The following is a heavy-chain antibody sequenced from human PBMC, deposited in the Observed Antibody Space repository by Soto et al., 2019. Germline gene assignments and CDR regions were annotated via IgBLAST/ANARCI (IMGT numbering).Heavy chain of an antibody. CDR2: IYYSGST. D-gene: IGHD2-21*02. CDR1: GGSISSYY. J-gene: IGHJ3*02. V-gene: IGHV4-59*01. Sequence: SETLSLTCTVSGGSISSYYWSWIRQPPGKGLEWIGYIYYSGSTNYNPSLKSRVTIPVDTSKNQFSLKLSSVTAADTAVYYCAREAVVVTAAGTFDIWGQGTMVTVS. CDR3: AREAVVVTAAGTFDI.